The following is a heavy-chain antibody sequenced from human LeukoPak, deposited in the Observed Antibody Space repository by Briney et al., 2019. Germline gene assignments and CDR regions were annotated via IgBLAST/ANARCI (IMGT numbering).Heavy chain of an antibody. V-gene: IGHV3-48*03. D-gene: IGHD5/OR15-5a*01. Sequence: GASLRLSCAISGFTFSACELTWVRKAPGKGLEWVSYISRSGSTRYYADSVKGRFTISRDNAKNSLYLQMNSLRAEDTAVYYCARGVSGFDYWGQGTLVTVSS. CDR1: GFTFSACE. CDR3: ARGVSGFDY. J-gene: IGHJ4*02. CDR2: ISRSGSTR.